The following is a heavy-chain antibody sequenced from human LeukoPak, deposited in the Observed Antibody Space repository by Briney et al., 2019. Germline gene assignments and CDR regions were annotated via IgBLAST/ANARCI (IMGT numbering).Heavy chain of an antibody. V-gene: IGHV1-69*01. CDR1: GGTFSSYA. Sequence: SVKVPCKASGGTFSSYAISWVRQAPGQGLEWMGGIIPIFGTANYAQKFQGRVTITADESTSTAYMELSSLRSEDTAVYYCARDLLYGSGSVFDYWGQGTLVTVSS. J-gene: IGHJ4*02. CDR2: IIPIFGTA. D-gene: IGHD3-10*01. CDR3: ARDLLYGSGSVFDY.